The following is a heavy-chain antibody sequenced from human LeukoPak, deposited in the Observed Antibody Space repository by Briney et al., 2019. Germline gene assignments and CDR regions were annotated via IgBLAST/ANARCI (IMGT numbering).Heavy chain of an antibody. CDR1: GFTVSDNY. D-gene: IGHD3-22*01. J-gene: IGHJ6*02. Sequence: GGSLRLSCAASGFTVSDNYMTWVRQAPGKGLEWVAVISYDGSNKYYADSVKGRFTISRDNSKNTLYLQMNSLRAEDTAVYYCAKEIYYDSSGYLTRLRPYYYYYYGMDVWGQGTTVTVSS. CDR3: AKEIYYDSSGYLTRLRPYYYYYYGMDV. V-gene: IGHV3-30*18. CDR2: ISYDGSNK.